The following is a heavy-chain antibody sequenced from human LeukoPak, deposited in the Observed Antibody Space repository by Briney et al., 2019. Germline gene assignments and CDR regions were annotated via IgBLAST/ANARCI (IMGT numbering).Heavy chain of an antibody. Sequence: SETLSLTCTVSGGSISSGDYYWSWLRQPPGKGLEWIAYMYYSGSTYYNPSLKSRVTMSADTSKNQLSLRLSSVTAADTAVYYCARPYYYDSRIDPWGQGILVTASS. CDR2: MYYSGST. CDR1: GGSISSGDYY. CDR3: ARPYYYDSRIDP. D-gene: IGHD3-22*01. J-gene: IGHJ5*02. V-gene: IGHV4-30-4*01.